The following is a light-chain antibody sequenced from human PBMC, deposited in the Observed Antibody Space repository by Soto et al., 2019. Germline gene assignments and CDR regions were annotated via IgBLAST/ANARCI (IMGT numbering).Light chain of an antibody. CDR3: QQLNSYPRMYT. J-gene: IGKJ2*01. V-gene: IGKV1-9*01. CDR1: QGISSY. CDR2: AAS. Sequence: IQMTQSPSSLSASVGDRVTITCRASQGISSYLAWYQQKPGKAPKLLIYAASTLQSGVPSRFSGSGSGTEFTLTISSLQPEDFATYYCQQLNSYPRMYTFGQGTKLEIK.